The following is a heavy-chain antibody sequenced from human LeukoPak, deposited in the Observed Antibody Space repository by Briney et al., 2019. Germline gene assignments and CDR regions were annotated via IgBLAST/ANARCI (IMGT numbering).Heavy chain of an antibody. CDR2: IGTAGDT. CDR3: ARGNGIVGATPYYGMDV. J-gene: IGHJ6*02. Sequence: GGSLRLSCAASGFTFSSYDMHWVRQATGKGLEWVSAIGTAGDTYYPGSVKGRFTISRENAKNSLYLQMNSLRAGDTAVYYCARGNGIVGATPYYGMDVWGQGTTVTVSS. V-gene: IGHV3-13*01. CDR1: GFTFSSYD. D-gene: IGHD1-26*01.